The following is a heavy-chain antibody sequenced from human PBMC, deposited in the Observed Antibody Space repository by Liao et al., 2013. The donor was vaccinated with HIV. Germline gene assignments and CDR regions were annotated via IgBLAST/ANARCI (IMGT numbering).Heavy chain of an antibody. J-gene: IGHJ4*02. CDR2: ISRSGNT. CDR1: GGSYSEYY. V-gene: IGHV4-34*01. CDR3: ASAKGLVEF. Sequence: QVQPQQWGARLLKPSETLSLTCAVYGGSYSEYYWSWIRQSPGQGLEWIGEISRSGNTNYSPSLKSRAAISIDSSQNQFSLNLTSVTAADTATYYCASAKGLVEFWGQGALVTVSS.